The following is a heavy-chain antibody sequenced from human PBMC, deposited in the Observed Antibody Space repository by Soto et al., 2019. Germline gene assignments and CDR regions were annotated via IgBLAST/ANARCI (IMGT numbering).Heavy chain of an antibody. CDR3: ASWRSYSGSYCFDY. Sequence: QVQLVQSGAEVKKPGSSVKVSCEASGGTFNTYTINCVRQAPGRGLEWMGQVIPMYDSVNYAESFQGRVTITADKSTNIAYMELSSLRSEDTALYFCASWRSYSGSYCFDYWGQGTLVIVSS. V-gene: IGHV1-69*06. D-gene: IGHD1-26*01. J-gene: IGHJ4*02. CDR2: VIPMYDSV. CDR1: GGTFNTYT.